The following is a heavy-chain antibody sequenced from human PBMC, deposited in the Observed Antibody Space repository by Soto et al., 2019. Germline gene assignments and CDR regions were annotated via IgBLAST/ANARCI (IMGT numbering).Heavy chain of an antibody. CDR1: VFSLSTSGVG. CDR3: AHVIRYFGIDY. Sequence: SGPTLVNLTQTLTLTCTSSVFSLSTSGVGVGWIRQPPGKALEWLALIYWNDDKRYSPSLKSRLTITKDTSKNQVVLTMTNMDPVDTATYYCAHVIRYFGIDYWGQGTLVTVSS. CDR2: IYWNDDK. D-gene: IGHD3-9*01. J-gene: IGHJ4*02. V-gene: IGHV2-5*01.